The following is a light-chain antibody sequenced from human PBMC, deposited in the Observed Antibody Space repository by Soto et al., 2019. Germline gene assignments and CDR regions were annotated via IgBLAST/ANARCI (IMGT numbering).Light chain of an antibody. V-gene: IGKV1-8*01. CDR2: AAS. J-gene: IGKJ1*01. Sequence: AIRMTQSPSSLSASTGDRVTITCRASQGISSYLAWYQQKPGKAPKLLIYAASTLQSGVPSRVSGSGSGTDFTLTISCLQSEDFATYYCQQYYSYPPTFGQGTKVEIK. CDR1: QGISSY. CDR3: QQYYSYPPT.